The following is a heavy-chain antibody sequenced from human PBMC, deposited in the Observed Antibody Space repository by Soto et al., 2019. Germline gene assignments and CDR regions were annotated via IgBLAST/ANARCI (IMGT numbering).Heavy chain of an antibody. V-gene: IGHV5-51*01. CDR2: IYPGDSDT. D-gene: IGHD2-8*01. J-gene: IGHJ6*02. Sequence: GESLKISCKGSGYSFTSYWIGWVRQMPGKGLAWMGIIYPGDSDTRYSPSFQGQVTISADKSISTAYLQWSSLKASDTAMYYCARHSVYCTNGVCFIYGMDVWGQGTTVTVSS. CDR1: GYSFTSYW. CDR3: ARHSVYCTNGVCFIYGMDV.